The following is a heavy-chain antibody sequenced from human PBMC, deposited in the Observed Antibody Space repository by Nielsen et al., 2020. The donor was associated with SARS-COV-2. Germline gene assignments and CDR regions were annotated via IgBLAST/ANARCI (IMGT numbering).Heavy chain of an antibody. J-gene: IGHJ5*02. D-gene: IGHD6-19*01. CDR2: ISWNSGSI. CDR1: GFTFDDYA. CDR3: ARDLGAGFDP. Sequence: GGSLRLSCAASGFTFDDYAMHWVRQAPGKGLEWVSGISWNSGSIGYADSVKGRFTISRDNSKNTLYLQMNSLRAEDTAVYYCARDLGAGFDPWGQGTLVTVSS. V-gene: IGHV3-9*01.